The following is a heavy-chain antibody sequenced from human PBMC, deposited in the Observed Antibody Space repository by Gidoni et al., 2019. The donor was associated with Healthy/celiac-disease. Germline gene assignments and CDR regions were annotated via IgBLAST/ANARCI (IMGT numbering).Heavy chain of an antibody. CDR3: ARKNEKTCGGDCRATYYYGMDV. CDR1: GGTFSSYA. J-gene: IGHJ6*02. Sequence: QVQLVQSGAEVKKPGSSVKVSCKASGGTFSSYAISWVRQAPGQGLEWMGGIIPIFGTANYAQKFQGRVTITADESTSTAYMELSSLRSEDTAVYYCARKNEKTCGGDCRATYYYGMDVWGQGTTVTVSS. D-gene: IGHD2-21*02. V-gene: IGHV1-69*01. CDR2: IIPIFGTA.